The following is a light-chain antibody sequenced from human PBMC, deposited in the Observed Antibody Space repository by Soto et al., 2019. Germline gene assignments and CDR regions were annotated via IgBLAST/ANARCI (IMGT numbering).Light chain of an antibody. CDR3: QQRSNWPPIIT. CDR2: DAS. V-gene: IGKV3-11*01. Sequence: EIVLTQSPATLSLSPGERATLSCRASQSVTTYLAWYQQKPGQAPRLLIYDASNRATGIPARFSGSGSGTDFTLTVSSLEPEDSGVYYCQQRSNWPPIITFGGGTKVEI. J-gene: IGKJ4*01. CDR1: QSVTTY.